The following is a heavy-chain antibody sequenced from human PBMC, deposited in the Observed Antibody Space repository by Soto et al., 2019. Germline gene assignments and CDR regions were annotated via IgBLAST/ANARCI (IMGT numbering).Heavy chain of an antibody. D-gene: IGHD3-10*01. CDR1: GYKFSNYY. CDR3: ARRGMSKIGFDT. V-gene: IGHV1-46*04. J-gene: IGHJ3*02. CDR2: FNPSGDAT. Sequence: QVQLVQSGAEVKKPGTSVKVSCKASGYKFSNYYMHWVRQAPGQGLEWMGVFNPSGDATHYAQSLQGRVSVTRDTSTSTVYMELSTLTSEDTAVYYCARRGMSKIGFDTWGQGTMVTVSS.